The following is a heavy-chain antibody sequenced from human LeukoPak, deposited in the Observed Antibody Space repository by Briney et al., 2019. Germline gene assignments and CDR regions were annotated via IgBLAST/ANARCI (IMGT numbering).Heavy chain of an antibody. CDR1: GGSFSGYY. V-gene: IGHV4-34*01. Sequence: SETLSLTCAVYGGSFSGYYWSWIRQPPGKGLEWIGEINHSGSTNYNPSLKSRVTISLDTSKNQFSLKLSSVTAADTAVYYWAGKYPPFWSPRGDNWFDPWGQGTLVTVSS. J-gene: IGHJ5*02. D-gene: IGHD3-3*01. CDR2: INHSGST. CDR3: AGKYPPFWSPRGDNWFDP.